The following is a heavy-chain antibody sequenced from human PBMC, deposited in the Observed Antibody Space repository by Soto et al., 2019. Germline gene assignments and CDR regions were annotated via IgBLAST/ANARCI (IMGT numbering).Heavy chain of an antibody. CDR1: GGTFSSYT. D-gene: IGHD5-12*01. V-gene: IGHV1-69*08. J-gene: IGHJ4*02. Sequence: QVQLVQSGAEVKKPGSSVKVSCKASGGTFSSYTISWVRQAPGQGLEWMGRIIPILGIANYAQKFQGRVTITADKSTSTAYMELSSLRSEDTAVYYCARDRWVSHAVATKAHYFDYWGQGTLVTVSS. CDR3: ARDRWVSHAVATKAHYFDY. CDR2: IIPILGIA.